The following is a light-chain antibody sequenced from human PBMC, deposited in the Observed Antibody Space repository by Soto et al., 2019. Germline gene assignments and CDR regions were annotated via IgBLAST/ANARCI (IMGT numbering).Light chain of an antibody. J-gene: IGKJ3*01. V-gene: IGKV1-39*01. CDR1: QSISSY. CDR3: QQSYSTSIT. Sequence: DIQMTQSPSSLSASVGDRVTITCRASQSISSYLNWYQQKPGKAPKLLIYAASSLQSGVPSRFDGSGSGTDFTLTISSLQPEDFATYYCQQSYSTSITFGPGTKVDIK. CDR2: AAS.